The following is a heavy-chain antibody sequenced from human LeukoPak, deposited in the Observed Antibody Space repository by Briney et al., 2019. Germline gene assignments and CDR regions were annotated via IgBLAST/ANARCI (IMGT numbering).Heavy chain of an antibody. CDR3: ARGHYNGIHPLHWFGP. D-gene: IGHD2-2*01. Sequence: PSETLSLTCTVSGGSITSYYWSWIRQPPGKGLEWIAYIRYSGSTSYNPSLKSRVTISVDTSKNQFSLKLTSVTAADTAVYYCARGHYNGIHPLHWFGPWGQGTLVTVSS. J-gene: IGHJ5*02. CDR1: GGSITSYY. CDR2: IRYSGST. V-gene: IGHV4-59*01.